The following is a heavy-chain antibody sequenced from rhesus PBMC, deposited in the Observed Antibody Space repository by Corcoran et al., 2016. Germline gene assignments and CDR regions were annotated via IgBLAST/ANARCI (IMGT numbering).Heavy chain of an antibody. Sequence: QVQLVQSGAEVKKPWASVQLSCKASGYTFTSYSIHWVRQAPGQVIEWMGWRKTEKEKKGYEQKFQCRVTMTRDTPTGKAYMELSSLRSEDTAVYYCARSGCSPYYFDYGGQGVLVTVSS. D-gene: IGHD2-39*01. J-gene: IGHJ4*01. CDR1: GYTFTSYS. CDR2: RKTEKEKK. V-gene: IGHV1-200*01. CDR3: ARSGCSPYYFDY.